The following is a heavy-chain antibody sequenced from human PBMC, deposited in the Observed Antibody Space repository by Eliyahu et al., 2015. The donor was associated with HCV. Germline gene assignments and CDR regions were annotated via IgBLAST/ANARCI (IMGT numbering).Heavy chain of an antibody. CDR2: ILHDGSKK. J-gene: IGHJ6*02. Sequence: QVQLVXSGGGVVQPGRSLTXXCVXSGLVFGDYGMXWVRQAPGKGLEWVGGILHDGSKKYYEDSVKGRFTISRDNSKNTLYLEMNTLRAEDTAVYYCAKIPGLGGLYHYYGKDVWGQGATVIVSS. CDR1: GLVFGDYG. D-gene: IGHD3-16*01. CDR3: AKIPGLGGLYHYYGKDV. V-gene: IGHV3-30*18.